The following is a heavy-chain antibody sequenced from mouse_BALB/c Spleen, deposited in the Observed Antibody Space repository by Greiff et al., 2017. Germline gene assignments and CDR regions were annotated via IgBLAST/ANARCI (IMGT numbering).Heavy chain of an antibody. Sequence: QVQLQQSGAELVRPGSSVKISCKASGYAFSSYWMNWVKQRPGQGLEWIGQIYPGDGDTNYNGKFKGKATLTADKSSSTAYMQLSSLTSEDSAVYFCARGAQFSIAYWGQGTLVTVSA. CDR1: GYAFSSYW. V-gene: IGHV1-80*01. CDR2: IYPGDGDT. CDR3: ARGAQFSIAY. J-gene: IGHJ3*01.